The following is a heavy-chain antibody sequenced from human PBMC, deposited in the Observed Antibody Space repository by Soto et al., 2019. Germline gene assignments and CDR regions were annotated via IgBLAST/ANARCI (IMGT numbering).Heavy chain of an antibody. CDR1: GFTFSDYY. CDR3: ARDRGGSSWYSSHLYYFDY. Sequence: GGSLRLSCAASGFTFSDYYMSWIRQAPGKGLEWVSYISSSSSYTNYADSVKGRFTISRDNAKNSLYLQMNSLRAEDTAVYYCARDRGGSSWYSSHLYYFDYWGQGTLVTVSS. D-gene: IGHD6-13*01. V-gene: IGHV3-11*06. J-gene: IGHJ4*02. CDR2: ISSSSSYT.